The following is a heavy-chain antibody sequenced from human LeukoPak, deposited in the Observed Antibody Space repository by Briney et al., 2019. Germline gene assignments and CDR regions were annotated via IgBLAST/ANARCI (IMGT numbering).Heavy chain of an antibody. CDR3: ARSFYDFWSGSISSPYYYYYMDV. D-gene: IGHD3-3*01. Sequence: GASVKVSCKASGYTFTSYGISWVRQAPGQGLEWMGWISAYNGNTNYAQKLQGRVTMTTDTSTSTAYMELRSLRSDDTAVYYCARSFYDFWSGSISSPYYYYYMDVWGKGTTVTVSS. CDR2: ISAYNGNT. J-gene: IGHJ6*03. V-gene: IGHV1-18*01. CDR1: GYTFTSYG.